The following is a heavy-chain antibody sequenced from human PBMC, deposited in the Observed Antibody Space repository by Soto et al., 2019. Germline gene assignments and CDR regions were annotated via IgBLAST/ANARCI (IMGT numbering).Heavy chain of an antibody. Sequence: QVQLVQSGAEVKKPGASVKVSCKTSGYTFTSFHMHWVRQAPGQGLEWLGVINPTTNRATYSQNFQGRVTMTSDTFTSTVYMELNSLRSEDTAVYYCAREALHYYNGMDVWGQGTPVTVSS. J-gene: IGHJ6*02. CDR3: AREALHYYNGMDV. CDR1: GYTFTSFH. V-gene: IGHV1-46*01. CDR2: INPTTNRA.